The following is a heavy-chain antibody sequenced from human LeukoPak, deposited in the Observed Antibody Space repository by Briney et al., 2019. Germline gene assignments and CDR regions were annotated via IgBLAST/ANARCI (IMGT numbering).Heavy chain of an antibody. CDR3: ARGHLGLSP. CDR2: FHNSRTA. J-gene: IGHJ5*02. D-gene: IGHD3-10*01. Sequence: SETLSLTCTVSGGSISGYSWTWIRQPPGQGLEWIGYFHNSRTASYNPSLTGRVIISVDTAMDQISLKLNSVTAADTAVYYCARGHLGLSPWGQGTLVTVSS. CDR1: GGSISGYS. V-gene: IGHV4-59*01.